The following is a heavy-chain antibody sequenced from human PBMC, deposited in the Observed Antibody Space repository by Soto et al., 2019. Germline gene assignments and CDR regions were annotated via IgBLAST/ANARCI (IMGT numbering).Heavy chain of an antibody. CDR2: IYYSGST. CDR1: GGSVSSGSYY. D-gene: IGHD4-17*01. Sequence: SETLSLTCTVSGGSVSSGSYYWSWIRQPPGKGLEWIGYIYYSGSTNYNPSLKSRVTISVDTSKNQFSLKLSSVTAADTAVYYCASHWANDYGDYDGPLSVDYWGQGTLVTVSS. CDR3: ASHWANDYGDYDGPLSVDY. J-gene: IGHJ4*02. V-gene: IGHV4-61*01.